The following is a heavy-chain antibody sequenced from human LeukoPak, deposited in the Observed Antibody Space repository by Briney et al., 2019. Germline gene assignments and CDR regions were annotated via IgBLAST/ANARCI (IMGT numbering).Heavy chain of an antibody. J-gene: IGHJ6*03. CDR3: ARDSSSLYYYYYYMDV. D-gene: IGHD6-6*01. Sequence: GGSLRLSCAASGFTFSSYGMHWVRQAPGKGLEWVAFIRYDGSNKYYADSVKGRFTISRDNAKNSLYLQMNSLRAEDTAVYYCARDSSSLYYYYYYMDVWGKGTTVTVSS. V-gene: IGHV3-30*02. CDR1: GFTFSSYG. CDR2: IRYDGSNK.